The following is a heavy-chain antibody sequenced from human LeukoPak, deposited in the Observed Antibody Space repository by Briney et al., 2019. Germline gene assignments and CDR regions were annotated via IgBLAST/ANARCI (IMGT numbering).Heavy chain of an antibody. Sequence: PGGSLRLSCAASGFAFRSYWMSWVRQAPGKGLEWVANINQDGSESHCADSVKGRYTISRDNAKNSLFLQMNSLRAEDTAVYYCARDWHYYDSTTYYYYFDCWGQGTLVTVSS. CDR3: ARDWHYYDSTTYYYYFDC. J-gene: IGHJ4*02. V-gene: IGHV3-7*01. CDR1: GFAFRSYW. CDR2: INQDGSES. D-gene: IGHD3-22*01.